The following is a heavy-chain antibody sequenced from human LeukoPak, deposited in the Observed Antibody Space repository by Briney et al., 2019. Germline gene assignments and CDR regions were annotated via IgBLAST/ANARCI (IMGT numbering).Heavy chain of an antibody. V-gene: IGHV4-59*08. D-gene: IGHD3-10*01. CDR1: GDSISSSY. CDR3: ARNKGRYGSGRVHFDP. Sequence: KASETLSLTCTVSGDSISSSYWSWIRQSPGKGLEWIGYVFYHGNRKYHPSLEGRVAISLDTSNNHFSLSLSSVTAADTAVYYCARNKGRYGSGRVHFDPWGQGTLVTVSS. CDR2: VFYHGNR. J-gene: IGHJ5*02.